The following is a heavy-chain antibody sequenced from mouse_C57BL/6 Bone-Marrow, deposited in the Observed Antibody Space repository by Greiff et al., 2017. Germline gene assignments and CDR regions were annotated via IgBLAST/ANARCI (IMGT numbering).Heavy chain of an antibody. J-gene: IGHJ1*03. V-gene: IGHV2-9-1*01. CDR2: IWTGGGT. Sequence: VQGVESGPGLVAPSQSLSITCPVSGFSLTSYAISWVRQPPGKGLEWLGVIWTGGGTNYNSALKSRLSISKDNSKSQVFLKMNSLQTDDTARYYCARNSGYDGWHFDVWGTGTTVTVSS. CDR3: ARNSGYDGWHFDV. D-gene: IGHD2-2*01. CDR1: GFSLTSYA.